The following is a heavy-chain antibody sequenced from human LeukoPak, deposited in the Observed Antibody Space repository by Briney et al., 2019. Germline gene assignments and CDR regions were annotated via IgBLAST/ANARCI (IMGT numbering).Heavy chain of an antibody. Sequence: GGSLRLSCVGSGFTFGNYAMNWVRQAPGKGLEWVAAISGRGGDTFYADSVKGRFTFSRDNSKNTMFLQMNSLRAEDTALYYCAKDQGIAAAFDYWGQGTLVTVSS. J-gene: IGHJ4*02. CDR2: ISGRGGDT. D-gene: IGHD6-13*01. V-gene: IGHV3-23*01. CDR3: AKDQGIAAAFDY. CDR1: GFTFGNYA.